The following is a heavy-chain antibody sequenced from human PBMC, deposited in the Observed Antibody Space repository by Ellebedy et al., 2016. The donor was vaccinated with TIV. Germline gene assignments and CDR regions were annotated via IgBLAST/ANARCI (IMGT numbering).Heavy chain of an antibody. CDR2: IYYSGRT. V-gene: IGHV4-39*01. D-gene: IGHD5-18*01. J-gene: IGHJ4*02. CDR3: ARQGYRGYRYGATYTPFDY. CDR1: GGSISSSSYY. Sequence: MPSETLSLTCTVSGGSISSSSYYWGWMRQPPGKGLEWIGSIYYSGRTYYNPSLKSRVTISVDPSKNQFSLKLSSVTAADTAVYYCARQGYRGYRYGATYTPFDYWGQGTLVTVSS.